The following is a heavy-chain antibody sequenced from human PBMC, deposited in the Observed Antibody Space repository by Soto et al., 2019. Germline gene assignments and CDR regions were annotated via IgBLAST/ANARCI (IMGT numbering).Heavy chain of an antibody. V-gene: IGHV1-69*01. J-gene: IGHJ6*02. CDR3: ARDRTYYDILTGYYYYSMDV. Sequence: QVQLVQSGAEVKKPGSSVKVSCKASGGTFSSYAISWVRQAPGQGLEWMGGIIPIFGTANYAQKFQGRVTITADESTSTAYMELSSLRSEDTAVYYCARDRTYYDILTGYYYYSMDVWGQGTTVTVSS. D-gene: IGHD3-9*01. CDR2: IIPIFGTA. CDR1: GGTFSSYA.